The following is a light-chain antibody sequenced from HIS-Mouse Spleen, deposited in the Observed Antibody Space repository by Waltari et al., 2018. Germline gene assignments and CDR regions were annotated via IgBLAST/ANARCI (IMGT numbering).Light chain of an antibody. Sequence: QSALTQPASVSGSPGQSIPIPCPGTSRAVGGYTSLSWYQQHPGKAPKLMIYDVSNRPSGVSNRVSGSKSGNTASLTISGLQAEDEADYYCSSYTSSSTYVFGTGTKVTVL. J-gene: IGLJ1*01. V-gene: IGLV2-14*03. CDR2: DVS. CDR3: SSYTSSSTYV. CDR1: SRAVGGYTS.